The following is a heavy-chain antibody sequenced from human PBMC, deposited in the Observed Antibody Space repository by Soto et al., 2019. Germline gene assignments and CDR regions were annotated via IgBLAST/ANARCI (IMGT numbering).Heavy chain of an antibody. CDR3: ARELQGLYYFDY. Sequence: QVQVVQSGAEVKKPGASVKVSCKASGYTFISYAIHWVRQAPGQRLEWVGWINAGNGNTKYSQKFQGRVTITRDTSASTAYMELTSLRSEDTAVYYCARELQGLYYFDYWGQGTLVTVSS. V-gene: IGHV1-3*01. J-gene: IGHJ4*02. D-gene: IGHD2-15*01. CDR1: GYTFISYA. CDR2: INAGNGNT.